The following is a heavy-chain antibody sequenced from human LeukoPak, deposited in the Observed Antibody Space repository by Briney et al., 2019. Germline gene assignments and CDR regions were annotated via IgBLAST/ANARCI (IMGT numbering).Heavy chain of an antibody. CDR2: IFHSGST. CDR1: GGSIGASINSPTW. D-gene: IGHD3-10*01. CDR3: AVFYGSGSREDY. V-gene: IGHV4-4*02. Sequence: PSETLSLTCAVSGGSIGASINSPTWWSWVRQPPGKGLEWIGEIFHSGSTNYNPSLKSRVTMSVDKSKNQFSLNLTSVTAADTAVYYCAVFYGSGSREDYWGQGTLVTVSS. J-gene: IGHJ4*02.